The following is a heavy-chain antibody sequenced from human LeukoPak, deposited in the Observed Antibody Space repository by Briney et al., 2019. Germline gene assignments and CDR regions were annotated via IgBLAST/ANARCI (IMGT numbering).Heavy chain of an antibody. Sequence: SETLSLTCTVSGGSISSYYWSWIRQPPGKGLEWIGYIYYSGSTNYNPSLKSRVTISVDTSKNQFSLKLSSVTAADTAVYYCARADSSGSDAFDIWGQGTMVTVSS. D-gene: IGHD3-22*01. CDR2: IYYSGST. V-gene: IGHV4-59*01. CDR3: ARADSSGSDAFDI. J-gene: IGHJ3*02. CDR1: GGSISSYY.